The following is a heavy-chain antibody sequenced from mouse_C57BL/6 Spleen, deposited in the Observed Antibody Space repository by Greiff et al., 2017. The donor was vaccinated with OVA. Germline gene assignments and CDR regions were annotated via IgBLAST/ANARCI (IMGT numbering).Heavy chain of an antibody. V-gene: IGHV1-59*01. J-gene: IGHJ3*01. CDR3: APYYYSSSQGAY. D-gene: IGHD1-1*01. CDR1: GYTFTSYW. CDR2: IDPSDSYT. Sequence: QVQLQQPGAELVRPGTSVKLSCKASGYTFTSYWMHWVKQRPGQGLEWIGVIDPSDSYTNYNQKFKGKATLTVDTSSSTAYMQLSSLTSEDSAVYYCAPYYYSSSQGAYWGQGTLVTVSA.